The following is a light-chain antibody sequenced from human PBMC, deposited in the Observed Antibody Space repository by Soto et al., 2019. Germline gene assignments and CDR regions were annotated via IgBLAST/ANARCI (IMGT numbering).Light chain of an antibody. CDR1: QGISSY. CDR3: QQYYSYPLP. V-gene: IGKV1-8*01. CDR2: AAS. J-gene: IGKJ4*01. Sequence: AIRMTQSPSSLSASTGDRVTITCRASQGISSYLAWYQQKPGKAPKLLIYAASTLQSGVPSRFSGSGSGTDFTLTISCLQSEDFATYYCQQYYSYPLPFGGGTKVELK.